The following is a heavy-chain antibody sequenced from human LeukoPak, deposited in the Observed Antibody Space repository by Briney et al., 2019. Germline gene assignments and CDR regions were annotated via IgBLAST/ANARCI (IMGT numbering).Heavy chain of an antibody. D-gene: IGHD3-10*01. CDR2: IGTAGDT. CDR1: GFTFSSYD. J-gene: IGHJ6*02. CDR3: ARGSGSYYYYYYGMDV. V-gene: IGHV3-13*01. Sequence: PGGSLRLSCAASGFTFSSYDMHWVRQATGKGLEWVSAIGTAGDTYYPGSVKGRFTISRENAKNSLYLQMNSLRAGDTAVYYCARGSGSYYYYYYGMDVWGQGTTVTVSS.